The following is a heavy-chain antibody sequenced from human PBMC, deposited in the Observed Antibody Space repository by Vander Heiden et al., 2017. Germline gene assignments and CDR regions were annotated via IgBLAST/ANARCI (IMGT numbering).Heavy chain of an antibody. CDR2: IWYDESKT. V-gene: IGHV3-33*01. CDR1: GFPFRCYG. D-gene: IGHD1-26*01. J-gene: IGHJ3*01. Sequence: QLVESGGGVVQPGTSLRLSCAASGFPFRCYGMHWVRQAPGKGLEWVAVIWYDESKTYYEDSVKGRFTTSRDNFKDTLYLEMNSLRAEDSAVYWCARGGSHTHTDGFSFWGQGTMVSVS. CDR3: ARGGSHTHTDGFSF.